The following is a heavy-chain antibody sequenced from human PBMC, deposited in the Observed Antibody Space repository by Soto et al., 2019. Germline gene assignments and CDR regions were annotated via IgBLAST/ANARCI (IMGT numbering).Heavy chain of an antibody. CDR3: ARVTYYYYGMDV. CDR2: ISAYNGNT. J-gene: IGHJ6*02. CDR1: GYAFTSYG. V-gene: IGHV1-18*01. Sequence: QVELVQSGAEVKKPGASVKVSCKASGYAFTSYGISWVRQAPGQGLEWMGWISAYNGNTNYAQKLQGRVTMTPDTATSIAYMELRSLRSDDTAVYYCARVTYYYYGMDVWGQGTTVTVSS.